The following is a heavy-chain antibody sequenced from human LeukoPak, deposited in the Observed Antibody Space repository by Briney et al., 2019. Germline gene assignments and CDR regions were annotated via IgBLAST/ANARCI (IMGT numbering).Heavy chain of an antibody. CDR3: ARGGNSYGANHDY. V-gene: IGHV4-59*01. D-gene: IGHD5-18*01. J-gene: IGHJ4*02. Sequence: KPSETLSLTCTASGGSISSYYWSWIRQPPGKGLEWIGYIYYSGSTNYNPSLKSRVTISVDTSKNQFSLKLSSVTAADTAVYYCARGGNSYGANHDYWGQGTLVTVSS. CDR2: IYYSGST. CDR1: GGSISSYY.